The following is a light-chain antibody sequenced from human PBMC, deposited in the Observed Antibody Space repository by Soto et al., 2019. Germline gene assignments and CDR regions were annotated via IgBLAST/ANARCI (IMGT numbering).Light chain of an antibody. CDR1: YTVGSN. CDR3: QQYDRWPMT. CDR2: RAS. J-gene: IGKJ5*01. Sequence: MVMTQSPDTLSVSSGERATLSCRASYTVGSNLAWYQQKPGQAPRLLIYRASTRASGIAARFSGSGSGTEFTLTIASLQSEDFAVYYCQQYDRWPMTFGQGTHWRL. V-gene: IGKV3-15*01.